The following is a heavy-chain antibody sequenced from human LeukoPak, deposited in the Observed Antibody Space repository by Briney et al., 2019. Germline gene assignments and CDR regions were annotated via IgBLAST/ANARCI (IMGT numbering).Heavy chain of an antibody. V-gene: IGHV4-39*01. J-gene: IGHJ4*02. CDR2: VFYSGNT. CDR1: GDSICGSNYY. CDR3: ARRGITYSSSFFAY. D-gene: IGHD6-13*01. Sequence: PSETLSLTCTVSGDSICGSNYYWAWLRQSPGKGLEWIGSVFYSGNTYYNPSLKSRVTISVDTSKNQFSLNLYSVTAADTATYYCARRGITYSSSFFAYWGQGTLVTVSS.